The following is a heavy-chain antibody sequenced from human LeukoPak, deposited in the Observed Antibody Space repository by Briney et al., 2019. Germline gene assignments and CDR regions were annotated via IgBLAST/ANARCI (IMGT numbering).Heavy chain of an antibody. CDR1: GFTFSSYG. V-gene: IGHV3-30*18. Sequence: GGSLRLSCAASGFTFSSYGMHWVRQAPGKGLEWVAVISYDGSNKYYADSVKGRFTISRDNSKNTLYLQMNSLRAEDTAVYYCAKDEVMPMVRGVIDWFYYYYMDVWGKGTTVTISS. D-gene: IGHD3-10*01. CDR2: ISYDGSNK. CDR3: AKDEVMPMVRGVIDWFYYYYMDV. J-gene: IGHJ6*03.